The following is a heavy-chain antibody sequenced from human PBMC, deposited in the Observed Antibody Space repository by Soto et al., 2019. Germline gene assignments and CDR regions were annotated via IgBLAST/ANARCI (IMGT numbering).Heavy chain of an antibody. V-gene: IGHV3-7*01. CDR2: IKEDGSER. CDR1: GFTFSTYW. Sequence: EVQLVESGGGLVQPGGSLRLSCAGSGFTFSTYWMTWVRQAPGKGLEWVANIKEDGSERYYVDSVKGRFTISRDNAKNSLNLKMNSLRAEDTGVYYCVGGNGFDYWGQGTLVTVSS. J-gene: IGHJ4*02. CDR3: VGGNGFDY. D-gene: IGHD5-12*01.